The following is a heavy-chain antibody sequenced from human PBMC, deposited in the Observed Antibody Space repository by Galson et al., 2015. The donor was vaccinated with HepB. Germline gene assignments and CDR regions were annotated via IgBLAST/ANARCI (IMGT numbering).Heavy chain of an antibody. J-gene: IGHJ5*02. CDR1: GYIFTDYS. V-gene: IGHV7-4-1*02. Sequence: SVKVSCKASGYIFTDYSINWVRQAPGQGVEWMGWVNTNTGNPTYAQGFAGRFVFSLDTSLSTTYLQISSLKAEDTAVYYCARTPKYGSGNYHNVWFDPWSQGTLVTVSS. CDR2: VNTNTGNP. D-gene: IGHD3-10*01. CDR3: ARTPKYGSGNYHNVWFDP.